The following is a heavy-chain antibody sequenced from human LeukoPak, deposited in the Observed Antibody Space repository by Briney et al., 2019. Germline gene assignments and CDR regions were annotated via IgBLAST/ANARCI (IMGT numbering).Heavy chain of an antibody. V-gene: IGHV4-34*01. CDR3: ARGRGWFGELRKRWFDP. J-gene: IGHJ5*02. D-gene: IGHD3-10*01. CDR1: GGSFSGYY. CDR2: INHSGST. Sequence: PSETLSLACAVYGGSFSGYYWSWIRQPPGKGLEGIGEINHSGSTNYNPSLKSRVTISVDTSKNQFSLKLSSVTAADTAVYYCARGRGWFGELRKRWFDPWGQGTLVTVSS.